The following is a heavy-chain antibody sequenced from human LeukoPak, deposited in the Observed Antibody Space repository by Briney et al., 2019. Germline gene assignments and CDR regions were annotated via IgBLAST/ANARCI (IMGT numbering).Heavy chain of an antibody. D-gene: IGHD5-18*01. J-gene: IGHJ4*02. Sequence: SETLSLTCTVSGGSISTYYWSWIGQPPGKGLEWIGYIYYSGSTNYNPSLKSRVTMSVDTSKNQFSLKLSSVTAADTAVYYCARPSRGYSYGPFDYWGQGTLVTVSS. CDR2: IYYSGST. CDR3: ARPSRGYSYGPFDY. CDR1: GGSISTYY. V-gene: IGHV4-59*08.